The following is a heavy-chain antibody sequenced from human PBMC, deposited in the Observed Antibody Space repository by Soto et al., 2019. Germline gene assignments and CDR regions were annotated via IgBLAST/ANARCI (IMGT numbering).Heavy chain of an antibody. CDR3: AKLDGGGY. CDR1: GGSISSSNW. J-gene: IGHJ4*02. D-gene: IGHD1-1*01. CDR2: IYHDGNT. Sequence: QVQLQESSRGLVTPSGTLSLTCAVSGGSISSSNWWSWVRQPPGKGLEWIGEIYHDGNTHYNPSLKSRVTISVDKSKNHFALIVTSLTAADTAVYYCAKLDGGGYWGQGTLVTVSS. V-gene: IGHV4-4*02.